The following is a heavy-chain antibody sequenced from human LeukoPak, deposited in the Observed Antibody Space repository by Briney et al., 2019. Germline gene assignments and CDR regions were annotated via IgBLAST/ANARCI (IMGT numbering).Heavy chain of an antibody. D-gene: IGHD6-19*01. CDR1: GYTFTIYA. Sequence: ASVKVSCKASGYTFTIYAMNWVRQAPGQGLEWMGWINTNTGNPTYAQGFTGRFVFSLDTSVSTAYLQISSLKAEDTAVYYCARVYSSGWYSLYYFDYWGQGTLVTVSS. CDR2: INTNTGNP. CDR3: ARVYSSGWYSLYYFDY. V-gene: IGHV7-4-1*02. J-gene: IGHJ4*02.